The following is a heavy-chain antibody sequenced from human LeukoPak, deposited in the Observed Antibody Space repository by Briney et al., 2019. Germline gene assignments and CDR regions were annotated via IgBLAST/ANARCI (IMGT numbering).Heavy chain of an antibody. Sequence: GGSLRLSCAASGFSFSTYYVNWVRQAPGKGLEWVACISSGSTYIFHADSVRGRFAVSRDNAKNSLYLQMNSLRPDDTAVYYCVRENHGSFDYWGRGSLVTVSS. J-gene: IGHJ4*02. CDR1: GFSFSTYY. CDR2: ISSGSTYI. CDR3: VRENHGSFDY. D-gene: IGHD1-14*01. V-gene: IGHV3-21*01.